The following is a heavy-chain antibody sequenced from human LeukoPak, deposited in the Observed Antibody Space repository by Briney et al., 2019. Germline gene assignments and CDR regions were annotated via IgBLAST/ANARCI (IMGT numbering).Heavy chain of an antibody. V-gene: IGHV3-43*02. D-gene: IGHD5-24*01. CDR1: GFTFDDYA. CDR3: AKEIDGPPYNHDYYYYYCMDV. J-gene: IGHJ6*02. CDR2: ISGDGGST. Sequence: GGSLRLSCAASGFTFDDYAMHWVRQAPGKGLEWVSLISGDGGSTYYADSVKGRFTISRDNSKNSLYLQMNSLRTEDTALYYCAKEIDGPPYNHDYYYYYCMDVWGQGTTVTVSS.